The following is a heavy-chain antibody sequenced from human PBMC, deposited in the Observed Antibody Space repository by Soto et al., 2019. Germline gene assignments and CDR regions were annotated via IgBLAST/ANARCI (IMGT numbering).Heavy chain of an antibody. CDR2: ISYDGNNK. Sequence: VGSLRLSCVASGFTFSGYAIHWVRQAPDKGLEWVTLISYDGNNKYYADSVKGRFTVSRDNSRNTLYLQMHSLGDEDTAVYYCARAMSTSSYYYYYGMDVWGQGTTVTVSS. V-gene: IGHV3-30-3*01. CDR3: ARAMSTSSYYYYYGMDV. CDR1: GFTFSGYA. J-gene: IGHJ6*02. D-gene: IGHD2-2*01.